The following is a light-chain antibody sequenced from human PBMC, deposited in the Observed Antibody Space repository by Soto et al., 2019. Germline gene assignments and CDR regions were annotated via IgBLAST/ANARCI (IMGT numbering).Light chain of an antibody. Sequence: QSALTQPACVSGSPGQSITISCTGTSSDVYNYVSWYQQHPGKAPKLMIYEVSYRPSGVSNRFSGSKSGNTASLTISGLQAEDEADYYCISYTSSSTYVFGTGTKLTVL. J-gene: IGLJ1*01. V-gene: IGLV2-14*01. CDR3: ISYTSSSTYV. CDR1: SSDVYNY. CDR2: EVS.